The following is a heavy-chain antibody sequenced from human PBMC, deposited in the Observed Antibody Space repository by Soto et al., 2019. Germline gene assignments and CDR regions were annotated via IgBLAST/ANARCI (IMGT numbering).Heavy chain of an antibody. CDR1: GGSISSGGYS. J-gene: IGHJ6*02. CDR2: IYHSGST. Sequence: SETLSLTCAVSGGSISSGGYSWSWIRQPPGRGLEWIGYIYHSGSTYYNPSLKSRVTISVDRSKNQFSLKLSSVTAAATAVYYCARDVTGTTLGYGMDVWGQGTTVTVSS. CDR3: ARDVTGTTLGYGMDV. D-gene: IGHD1-7*01. V-gene: IGHV4-30-2*01.